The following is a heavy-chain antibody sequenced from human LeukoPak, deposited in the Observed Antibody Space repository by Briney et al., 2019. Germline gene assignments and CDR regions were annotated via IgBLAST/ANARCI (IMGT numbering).Heavy chain of an antibody. Sequence: GASVKVSCKASGYTFTSYGISWVRQAPGQGLEWMGWISAYNGNTNYAQKLQGRVTMTTDTSTSTAYMELRSLRSDDTAVYYCAKAKDYYGSGSYYPDYWGQGTLVTVSS. J-gene: IGHJ4*02. CDR3: AKAKDYYGSGSYYPDY. D-gene: IGHD3-10*01. CDR1: GYTFTSYG. CDR2: ISAYNGNT. V-gene: IGHV1-18*01.